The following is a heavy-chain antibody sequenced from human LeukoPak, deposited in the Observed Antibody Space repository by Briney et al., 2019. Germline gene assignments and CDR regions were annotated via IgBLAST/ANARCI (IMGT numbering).Heavy chain of an antibody. CDR1: RFTFSSAW. V-gene: IGHV3-15*01. J-gene: IGHJ4*02. CDR3: TTAPYDGKDY. Sequence: GGSLRLSCEASRFTFSSAWMSWVRQAPGKGLEWVGRIKSKADGGAIDYAAPVKGRFSVSRDGSENIFYLQMNSLKTVDTGVYYCTTAPYDGKDYWGQGTLVTVSS. D-gene: IGHD4-23*01. CDR2: IKSKADGGAI.